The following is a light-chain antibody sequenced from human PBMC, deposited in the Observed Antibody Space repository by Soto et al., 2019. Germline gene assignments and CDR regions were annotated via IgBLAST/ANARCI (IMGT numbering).Light chain of an antibody. V-gene: IGKV3-20*01. Sequence: EIVLTQSPGTLSVSPGERATLSCRASQSVANSLAWYQQKPGQAPRLLIHGASSRAAGIPDRISGSGSGTDFTITITRLEHEDVAVYYCQQYGDSLTFGGGTKVEIK. CDR3: QQYGDSLT. CDR2: GAS. CDR1: QSVANS. J-gene: IGKJ4*01.